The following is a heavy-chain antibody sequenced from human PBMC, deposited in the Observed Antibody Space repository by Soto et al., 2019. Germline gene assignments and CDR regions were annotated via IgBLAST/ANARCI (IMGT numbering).Heavy chain of an antibody. CDR2: IFYTEST. V-gene: IGHV4-59*01. CDR3: ARVDRGAFDH. Sequence: QVQLHESGPGLVKHSETLSLTCTVSGGSISSYYWIWIRQPPGKGLEWIGSIFYTESTDYNPYLKSRVTISLDTSKNHFSLNLSSVTAADTAVYYCARVDRGAFDHWGQGTLVTVSS. J-gene: IGHJ4*02. D-gene: IGHD2-2*03. CDR1: GGSISSYY.